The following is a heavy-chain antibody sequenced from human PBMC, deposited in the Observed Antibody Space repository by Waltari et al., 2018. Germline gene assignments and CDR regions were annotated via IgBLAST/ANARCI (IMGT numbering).Heavy chain of an antibody. CDR1: GGSISSYY. D-gene: IGHD3-22*01. CDR3: ARGLYDSSGYYYYYYYYMDV. Sequence: QVQLQESGPGLVKPSETLSLTCTVSGGSISSYYWSWIRQPPGKGLEWIGEINHSGSTNYNPSLKSRVTISVDTSKNQFSLKLSSVTAADTAVYYCARGLYDSSGYYYYYYYYMDVWGKGTTVTISS. J-gene: IGHJ6*03. CDR2: INHSGST. V-gene: IGHV4-59*12.